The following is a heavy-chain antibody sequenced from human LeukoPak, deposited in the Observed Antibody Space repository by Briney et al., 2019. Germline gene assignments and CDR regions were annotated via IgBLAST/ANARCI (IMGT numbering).Heavy chain of an antibody. J-gene: IGHJ5*02. CDR1: GFTFSSYG. V-gene: IGHV3-23*01. D-gene: IGHD6-13*01. CDR2: TSGSGGST. Sequence: GGSLRLSCAASGFTFSSYGMSWVRQAPGKGLEGVSATSGSGGSTYYADSVKGRFTISRDNSKNTLYLQMNSLRAEDTAVYCCAKPEISAADLFGPSGQGALVSASS. CDR3: AKPEISAADLFGP.